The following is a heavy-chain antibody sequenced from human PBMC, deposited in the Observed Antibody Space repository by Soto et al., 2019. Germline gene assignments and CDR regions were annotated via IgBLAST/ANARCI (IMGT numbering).Heavy chain of an antibody. CDR1: GYAFNTYG. CDR3: ARMATFGSLNWFDP. D-gene: IGHD3-10*01. CDR2: MNPGSGDT. Sequence: GASVKVSCKTSGYAFNTYGINWVRQAPGQGLELMGWMNPGSGDTGYAQKFQGRVTMTRDISIATAYMELSSLRSEDTAIYYCARMATFGSLNWFDPWGQGTLVTVSS. V-gene: IGHV1-8*02. J-gene: IGHJ5*02.